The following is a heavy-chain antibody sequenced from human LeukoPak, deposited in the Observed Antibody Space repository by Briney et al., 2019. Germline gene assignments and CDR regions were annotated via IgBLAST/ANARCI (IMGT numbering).Heavy chain of an antibody. CDR2: ISGSGGST. Sequence: GGSLKLSCAASGLTFSSYAMSWVRQAPGKGLEWVSTISGSGGSTYYADSVKGRFTISRDNSKNTLYLQMNSLRAEDTAVYYCANYMTTVTTSAFDVWGQGTMVTVSS. CDR3: ANYMTTVTTSAFDV. D-gene: IGHD4-17*01. V-gene: IGHV3-23*01. CDR1: GLTFSSYA. J-gene: IGHJ3*01.